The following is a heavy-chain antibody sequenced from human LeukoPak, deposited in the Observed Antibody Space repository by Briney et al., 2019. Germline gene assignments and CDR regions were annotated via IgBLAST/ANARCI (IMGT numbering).Heavy chain of an antibody. Sequence: GGSLRLSCAASGFTFSSYSMNWVRQAPGKGLEWVSYISSSSSTIYYADSVKGRFTISRDNAKNSLYLQMNSLRDEDTAVYYCARAALRYQLLLEGDDFSGFDPWGQGTLVTVSS. V-gene: IGHV3-48*02. CDR3: ARAALRYQLLLEGDDFSGFDP. D-gene: IGHD2-2*01. J-gene: IGHJ5*02. CDR1: GFTFSSYS. CDR2: ISSSSSTI.